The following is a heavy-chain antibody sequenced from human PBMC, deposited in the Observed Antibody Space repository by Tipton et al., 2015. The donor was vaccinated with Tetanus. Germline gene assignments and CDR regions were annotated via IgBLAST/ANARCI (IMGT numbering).Heavy chain of an antibody. J-gene: IGHJ4*02. CDR3: ARMFSTSSPFVH. CDR1: GYSFTSHW. Sequence: QLVQSGADVKKPGESLKISCKASGYSFTSHWIGWVRQMPGQGLEWMGMIFPDDSDTRYSPSFQGHVTFSVDKSTSTVYLQWSSLKASDTAMYFCARMFSTSSPFVHWGQGTLVAVSS. CDR2: IFPDDSDT. D-gene: IGHD2-2*01. V-gene: IGHV5-51*01.